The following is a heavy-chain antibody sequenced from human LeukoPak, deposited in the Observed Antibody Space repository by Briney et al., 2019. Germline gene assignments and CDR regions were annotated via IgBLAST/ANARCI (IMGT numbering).Heavy chain of an antibody. CDR1: GFIFSSYE. Sequence: PGGSLRLSCAASGFIFSSYEMNWVRQAPGKGLEWVSYISGTGSIIYYADSVEGRFTMSRDNAKNSLYLQMNSLRAEDTAVYYCARGGLYYYDSSGYYRERRAFDIWGQGTMVTVSS. CDR3: ARGGLYYYDSSGYYRERRAFDI. CDR2: ISGTGSII. J-gene: IGHJ3*02. D-gene: IGHD3-22*01. V-gene: IGHV3-48*03.